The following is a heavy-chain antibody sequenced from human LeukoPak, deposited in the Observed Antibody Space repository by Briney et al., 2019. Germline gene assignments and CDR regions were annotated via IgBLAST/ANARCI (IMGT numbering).Heavy chain of an antibody. V-gene: IGHV3-23*01. CDR3: VNPDIVLEAATDSEYYSDV. Sequence: PGGSLRLSCVASGFTFSRYAMSWVRQAPGKGLDWVSAIGEGGGSTYYAKSAKGRFTISRDNSKNALYLQRNSLRAEDTAVYYCVNPDIVLEAATDSEYYSDVWGKGTRVTVFS. D-gene: IGHD2-8*01. CDR2: IGEGGGST. CDR1: GFTFSRYA. J-gene: IGHJ6*03.